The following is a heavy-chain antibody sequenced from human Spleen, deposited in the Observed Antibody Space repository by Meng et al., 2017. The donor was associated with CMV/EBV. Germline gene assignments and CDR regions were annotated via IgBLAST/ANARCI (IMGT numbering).Heavy chain of an antibody. CDR2: ISSGGSYT. D-gene: IGHD2-2*02. J-gene: IGHJ6*02. Sequence: INWVRQAPGKGLEWVSSISSGGSYTHYADSLKGRFTISRDNAKNSLYLQMNSLRAEDTAVYYCARDRHCSSTSCYKAEYYYYYGMDVWGQGTTVTVSS. CDR3: ARDRHCSSTSCYKAEYYYYYGMDV. V-gene: IGHV3-21*01.